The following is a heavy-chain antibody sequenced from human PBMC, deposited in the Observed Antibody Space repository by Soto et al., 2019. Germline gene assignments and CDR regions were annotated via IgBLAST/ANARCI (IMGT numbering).Heavy chain of an antibody. J-gene: IGHJ4*02. CDR2: LSGTGGST. V-gene: IGHV3-23*01. Sequence: EVQLLESGADLVQPGGSLRLSCAASGFTFSDYDMTWVRQAPGKGLEWVSTLSGTGGSTYYADSVKGRFTISRDNSKNRLYLHMNSLRIDDTAVYFCAKGRPLQLGFDYWGQGALVTVSS. CDR1: GFTFSDYD. D-gene: IGHD1-1*01. CDR3: AKGRPLQLGFDY.